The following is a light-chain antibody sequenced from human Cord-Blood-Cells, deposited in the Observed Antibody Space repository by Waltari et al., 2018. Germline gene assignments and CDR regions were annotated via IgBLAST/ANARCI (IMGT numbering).Light chain of an antibody. CDR2: RIN. V-gene: IGLV1-47*01. CDR1: SSNIGSNY. J-gene: IGLJ2*01. CDR3: AAWDDSRSGVV. Sequence: QSVLTQPPSASGTPGQRVPISCSGSSSNIGSNYVYWYQQLPGTAPKLLMYRINQRPSGVPDRFSGSQSGTSASLASSGLRSEDEADYYCAAWDDSRSGVVFGGGTKLTVL.